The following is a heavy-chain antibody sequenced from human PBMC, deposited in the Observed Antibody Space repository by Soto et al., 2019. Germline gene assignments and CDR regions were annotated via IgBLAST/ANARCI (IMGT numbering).Heavy chain of an antibody. CDR2: ISGSNDNI. Sequence: EVQLLESGGGLEQPGGSLRLSCVASGFTFSSYTMTWVRQAPGKGLEWVSGISGSNDNIHYADSVKGRFPISRDNSKNTLYLQMSGLRAEDTAVYYCAKVLVWRSGSSRYMDLWGQGTTVTVSS. CDR1: GFTFSSYT. D-gene: IGHD1-26*01. V-gene: IGHV3-23*01. J-gene: IGHJ6*01. CDR3: AKVLVWRSGSSRYMDL.